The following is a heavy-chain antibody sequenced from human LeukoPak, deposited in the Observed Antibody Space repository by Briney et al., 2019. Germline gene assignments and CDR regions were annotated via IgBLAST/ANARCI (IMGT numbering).Heavy chain of an antibody. V-gene: IGHV3-53*01. CDR1: GFTVSSNS. D-gene: IGHD4/OR15-4a*01. J-gene: IGHJ4*02. CDR2: IYSDNT. Sequence: QPGGSLRLSCTVSGFTVSSNSMSWVRQAPGKGLEWVSFIYSDNTHYSDSVQGRFTISRDNSKNTLYLQMNSLRAEDTAVHYCARRAGAYSHPYDYWGQGTLVTVSS. CDR3: ARRAGAYSHPYDY.